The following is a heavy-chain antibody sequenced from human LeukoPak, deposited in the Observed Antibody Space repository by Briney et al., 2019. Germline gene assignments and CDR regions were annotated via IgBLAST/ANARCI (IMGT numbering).Heavy chain of an antibody. J-gene: IGHJ6*02. CDR3: ARLYSYGSYYGMDV. V-gene: IGHV4-59*08. CDR2: IYYSGST. D-gene: IGHD5-18*01. CDR1: GGSISSYY. Sequence: SETLSLTCTVSGGSISSYYWSWLRQPPGKGLEWLGYIYYSGSTNYNPSLKSRVTISVDTSKNQFSLKLSSVTAADTAVYYCARLYSYGSYYGMDVWGQGTTVTVSS.